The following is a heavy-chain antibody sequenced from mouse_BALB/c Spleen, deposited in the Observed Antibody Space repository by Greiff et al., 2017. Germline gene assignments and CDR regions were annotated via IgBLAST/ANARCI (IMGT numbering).Heavy chain of an antibody. D-gene: IGHD1-2*01. V-gene: IGHV5-4*02. CDR2: ISDGGSYT. CDR3: ARDLRGTTATAY. Sequence: EVQLVESGGGLVKPGGSLKLSCAASGFTFSDYYMYWVRQTPEKRLEWVATISDGGSYTYYPDSVKGRFTISRDNAKNNLYLQMSSLKSEDTAMYYCARDLRGTTATAYWGQGTLVTVSA. CDR1: GFTFSDYY. J-gene: IGHJ3*01.